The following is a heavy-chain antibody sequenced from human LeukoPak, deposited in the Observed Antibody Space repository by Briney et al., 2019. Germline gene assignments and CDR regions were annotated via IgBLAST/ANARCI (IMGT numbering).Heavy chain of an antibody. CDR1: GLPFSRYA. CDR2: ISGSDGST. Sequence: GGSLRLSCAASGLPFSRYAMSWVRQTPEKGVEGVSVISGSDGSTYYADSVKGRFTISRDDSSNTVYLQMNNLRAEDTAVYYCAKQVSCDTTTCYAGMPPDYWGQGTLVTVSS. D-gene: IGHD2/OR15-2a*01. CDR3: AKQVSCDTTTCYAGMPPDY. V-gene: IGHV3-23*01. J-gene: IGHJ4*02.